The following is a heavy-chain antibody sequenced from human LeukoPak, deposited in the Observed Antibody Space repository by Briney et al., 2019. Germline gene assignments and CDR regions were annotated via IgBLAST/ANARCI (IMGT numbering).Heavy chain of an antibody. J-gene: IGHJ6*03. Sequence: SETLSLTCTVSGYSISSGYYWGWIRQPPGKGLEWIGSIYHSGSTDYNPSLKSRVNILADTSKNQFSLKLSSVTAADTAVYYCARHYYYYYMDVWGKGTTVTISS. CDR2: IYHSGST. V-gene: IGHV4-38-2*02. CDR3: ARHYYYYYMDV. CDR1: GYSISSGYY.